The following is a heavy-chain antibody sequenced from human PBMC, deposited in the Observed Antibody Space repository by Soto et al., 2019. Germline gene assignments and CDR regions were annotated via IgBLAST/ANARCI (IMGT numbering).Heavy chain of an antibody. Sequence: EVQLVESGGGLIQPGGSLRLSCAASGFTVSSNYMSWVRQAPGKGLEWVSVIYSGGSTYYADSVKGRFTISIDNSKNTLYLQMDSLGAEDTAGYFCARSIEARPLYYYGMDVWGEGTTVTVSS. CDR1: GFTVSSNY. D-gene: IGHD6-6*01. J-gene: IGHJ6*04. CDR3: ARSIEARPLYYYGMDV. CDR2: IYSGGST. V-gene: IGHV3-53*01.